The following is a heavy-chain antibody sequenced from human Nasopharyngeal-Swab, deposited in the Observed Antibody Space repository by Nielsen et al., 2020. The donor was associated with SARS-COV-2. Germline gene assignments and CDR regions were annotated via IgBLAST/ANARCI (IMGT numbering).Heavy chain of an antibody. V-gene: IGHV3-23*01. CDR2: ISGSGGST. D-gene: IGHD1-26*01. J-gene: IGHJ4*02. Sequence: GSLRLSCAASGFTFSSYAMSWVRQAPGKGLEWVSTISGSGGSTYYADSVKGRFTISRDNSKNTLYLQMNSLRAEDTAVYYCATGHSVGATVPPFGYWGQGTLVTVSS. CDR1: GFTFSSYA. CDR3: ATGHSVGATVPPFGY.